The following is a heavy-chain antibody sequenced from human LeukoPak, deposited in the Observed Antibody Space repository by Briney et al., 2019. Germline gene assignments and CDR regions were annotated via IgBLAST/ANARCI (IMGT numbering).Heavy chain of an antibody. CDR1: GGSIGSSSYY. J-gene: IGHJ4*02. V-gene: IGHV4-39*07. Sequence: PSETLSLTCTVSGGSIGSSSYYWGWIRQPPGKGLEWIGSIYYSGSTYYNPSLKSRVTISVDKSKNQFSLKLSSVTAADTAVYYCARASHDYGDYSHFDYWGQGTLVTVSS. D-gene: IGHD4-17*01. CDR2: IYYSGST. CDR3: ARASHDYGDYSHFDY.